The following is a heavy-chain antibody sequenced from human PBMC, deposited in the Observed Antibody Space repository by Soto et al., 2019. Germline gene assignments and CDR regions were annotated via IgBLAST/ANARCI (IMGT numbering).Heavy chain of an antibody. D-gene: IGHD5-18*01. J-gene: IGHJ4*02. CDR3: AGGRIQLWYPFDY. CDR2: IYYSGST. CDR1: GGSFSDYY. Sequence: LETLPLTSAVDGGSFSDYYCRWIPQTPGKGLEWIGYIYYSGSTNYNPSLKSRVTISVDTSKNQFSLKLSSVTAADTAVYYCAGGRIQLWYPFDYWGQGTLVTVSS. V-gene: IGHV4-59*01.